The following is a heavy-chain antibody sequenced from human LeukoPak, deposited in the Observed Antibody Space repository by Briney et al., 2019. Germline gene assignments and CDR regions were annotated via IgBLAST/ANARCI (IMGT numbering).Heavy chain of an antibody. CDR2: IYYSGST. Sequence: SETLSLTCTVSGGSISSGGYYWSWIRQHPGKGLEWIGYIYYSGSTYYNPSLKSRVTISVDTSKNQVSLRLTSVTVADTAVYFCARSNHFWSGFLDTWGQGTWSPSPQ. CDR3: ARSNHFWSGFLDT. V-gene: IGHV4-31*03. CDR1: GGSISSGGYY. J-gene: IGHJ4*02. D-gene: IGHD3-3*02.